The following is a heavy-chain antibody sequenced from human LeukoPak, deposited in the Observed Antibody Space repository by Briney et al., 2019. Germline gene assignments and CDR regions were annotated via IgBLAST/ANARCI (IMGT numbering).Heavy chain of an antibody. D-gene: IGHD3-9*01. Sequence: GGSLRLSCAASGFTFSSYAMSWVRQAPGKGLEWVSAISGSGGSTYYADSVKGRITISRDNSKNMLYLQMSSLRAEDTAVYCCAKDDPDMTGHLDYWGQGTLVTVSS. CDR1: GFTFSSYA. J-gene: IGHJ4*02. CDR3: AKDDPDMTGHLDY. CDR2: ISGSGGST. V-gene: IGHV3-23*01.